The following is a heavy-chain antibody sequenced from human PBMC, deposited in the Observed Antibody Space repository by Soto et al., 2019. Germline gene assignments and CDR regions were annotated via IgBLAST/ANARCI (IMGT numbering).Heavy chain of an antibody. V-gene: IGHV3-13*01. CDR1: GFTFSSYD. Sequence: GGSLRLSCAASGFTFSSYDMHWVRQATGKGLEWVSAIGTAGDTYYPGSVKGRFTISRENAKNSLYLQMNSLRAGDMAVYYCARGREGYGEPLYDYYMDVWGKGTTVTVSS. D-gene: IGHD4-17*01. CDR3: ARGREGYGEPLYDYYMDV. J-gene: IGHJ6*03. CDR2: IGTAGDT.